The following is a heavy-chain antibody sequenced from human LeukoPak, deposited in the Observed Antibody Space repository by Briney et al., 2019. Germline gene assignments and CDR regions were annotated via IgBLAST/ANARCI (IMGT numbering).Heavy chain of an antibody. J-gene: IGHJ4*02. V-gene: IGHV1-2*02. CDR3: ARVRRTRGHSYALDN. CDR1: GYTFIDYY. Sequence: ASVKVSCKASGYTFIDYYIHWVRQAPGQGLEWMAWINPKSGDTNSAQKFQGRVAMTSDTSISTAYMELSRLTSDDTAVYYCARVRRTRGHSYALDNWGQGSLVTVSS. D-gene: IGHD5-18*01. CDR2: INPKSGDT.